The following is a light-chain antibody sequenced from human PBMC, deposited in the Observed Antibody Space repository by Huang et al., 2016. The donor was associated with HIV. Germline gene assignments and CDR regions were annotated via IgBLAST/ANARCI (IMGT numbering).Light chain of an antibody. CDR2: GAS. Sequence: EIVMTQSPGTLSLSPGERATLSCRPSHSVSSNLAWYQHKPGQAPRLLIYGASTRATGVPARFSCSGSGTEFTLTISSLQSDDFVVYYCQQYQDWPRTFGQGTKVEIK. CDR1: HSVSSN. CDR3: QQYQDWPRT. J-gene: IGKJ1*01. V-gene: IGKV3-15*01.